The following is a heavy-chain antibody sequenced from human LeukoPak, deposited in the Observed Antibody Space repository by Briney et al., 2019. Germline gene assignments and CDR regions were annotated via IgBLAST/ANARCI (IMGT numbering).Heavy chain of an antibody. CDR2: IIPNSGAT. CDR3: ARGPAIGIDF. D-gene: IGHD5-18*01. CDR1: GYTFTDYF. J-gene: IGHJ4*02. V-gene: IGHV1-2*02. Sequence: ASVTVSFKASGYTFTDYFLHWVREAPGQGLEWMGWIIPNSGATNYARKFQGRVTMTRDTSISAAYLDLGSLTSGDTAMYYCARGPAIGIDFWGQGTLVTVSS.